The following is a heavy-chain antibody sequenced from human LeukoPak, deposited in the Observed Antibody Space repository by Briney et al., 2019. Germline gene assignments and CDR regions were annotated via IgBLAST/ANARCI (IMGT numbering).Heavy chain of an antibody. D-gene: IGHD6-19*01. Sequence: SETLSLTCTVSGGSISSSSYYWGWIRQPPGKGLEWIGGIYYSGSTYYNPSLKSRVTISVDTSKNQFSLKLSSVTAADTAVYYCVRATGAVAVRGWAFDIWGHGTMVTVSS. V-gene: IGHV4-39*01. CDR2: IYYSGST. J-gene: IGHJ3*02. CDR3: VRATGAVAVRGWAFDI. CDR1: GGSISSSSYY.